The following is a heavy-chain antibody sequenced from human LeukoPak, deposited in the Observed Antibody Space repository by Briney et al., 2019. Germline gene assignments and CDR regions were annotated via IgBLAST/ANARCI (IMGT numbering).Heavy chain of an antibody. CDR1: GGSISSGGYY. Sequence: TLSLTCTVSGGSISSGGYYWSWIRQHPGKGLEWIGYIYYSGSTYYNPSLRSRVTISVDTSKNQFSLKLSSVTAADTAVYYCARCTGVDNWFDPWGQGTLVTVSS. V-gene: IGHV4-30-4*08. CDR2: IYYSGST. CDR3: ARCTGVDNWFDP. J-gene: IGHJ5*02. D-gene: IGHD3-10*02.